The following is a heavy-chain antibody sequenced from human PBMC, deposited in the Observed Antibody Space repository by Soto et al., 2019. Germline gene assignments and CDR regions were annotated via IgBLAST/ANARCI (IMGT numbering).Heavy chain of an antibody. CDR3: ARQGSNGAYYYYGMDV. V-gene: IGHV5-51*01. CDR2: IYPGDSDT. Sequence: GASLKISCNPSGYRLSSYWIAWVRQMPGKGLEWMGIIYPGDSDTRYSPSFEGQVTISADKSNSTAYLQWSSLKAPDTAMYYCARQGSNGAYYYYGMDVWGQGTTVTVSS. D-gene: IGHD3-16*01. J-gene: IGHJ6*02. CDR1: GYRLSSYW.